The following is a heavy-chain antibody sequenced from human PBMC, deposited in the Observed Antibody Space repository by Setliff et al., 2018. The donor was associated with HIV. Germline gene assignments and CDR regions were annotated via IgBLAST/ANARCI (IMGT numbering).Heavy chain of an antibody. Sequence: WIRQPPGKGLEWVSTSSWYGRDIYYADSVRGRFTFSRDNAKKSLHLQMNSLKLEDTAIYFCVKDASVSATNFYYFDVWGKGTTVTVSS. V-gene: IGHV3-9*01. CDR2: SSWYGRDI. J-gene: IGHJ6*03. CDR3: VKDASVSATNFYYFDV.